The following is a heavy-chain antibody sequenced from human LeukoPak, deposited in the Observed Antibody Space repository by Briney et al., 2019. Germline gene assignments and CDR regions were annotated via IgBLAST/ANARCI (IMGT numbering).Heavy chain of an antibody. D-gene: IGHD2/OR15-2a*01. CDR2: IYQSGST. J-gene: IGHJ4*02. Sequence: SETLSLTCAVSGGSISSGGYSWSWIRQPPGKGLEWIGYIYQSGSTYYNPSLKSRVTISVDRSKNQFSLKLSSVTAADTATYYCARRNTADASIDFWGQGTLVTASS. V-gene: IGHV4-30-2*01. CDR1: GGSISSGGYS. CDR3: ARRNTADASIDF.